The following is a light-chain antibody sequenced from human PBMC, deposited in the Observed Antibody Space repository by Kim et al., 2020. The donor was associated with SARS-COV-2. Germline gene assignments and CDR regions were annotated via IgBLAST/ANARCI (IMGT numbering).Light chain of an antibody. Sequence: GQSITSSCTGTSSGVGSYNLVSWYQQYPGKAPRLMTSEVSERPSGVSNRFSGSKSGNTASLTISGLRAEDEAHYYCCSYAGSGTWVFGGGTQLTVL. CDR3: CSYAGSGTWV. V-gene: IGLV2-23*02. CDR2: EVS. CDR1: SSGVGSYNL. J-gene: IGLJ2*01.